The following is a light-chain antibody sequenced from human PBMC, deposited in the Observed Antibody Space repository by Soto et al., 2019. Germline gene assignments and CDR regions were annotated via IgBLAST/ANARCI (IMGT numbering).Light chain of an antibody. J-gene: IGKJ1*01. CDR3: QQRSNWPRT. CDR1: QSVSSY. V-gene: IGKV3-11*01. Sequence: EIVLTQSPSTLSLSPGARSTLPCRASQSVSSYLAWYQQKHGQAPRILIYDASNRATGIPARFSGSGYGTDFNLTISSLEPEDFAVYYCQQRSNWPRTFGQGTKVDIK. CDR2: DAS.